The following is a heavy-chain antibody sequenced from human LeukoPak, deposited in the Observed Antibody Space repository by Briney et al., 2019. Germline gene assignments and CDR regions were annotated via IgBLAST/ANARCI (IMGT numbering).Heavy chain of an antibody. J-gene: IGHJ4*02. CDR1: GFIFSSYS. CDR3: AKDLGWIQFGY. D-gene: IGHD5-18*01. V-gene: IGHV3-23*01. Sequence: GGSLRLSCAASGFIFSSYSMNWVRQPPGKGLEWVSGVSPNGETAYYADSVKGRFTISRDNSKNTVYLQVRSLGAEDTAVYYCAKDLGWIQFGYWGQGALVTVSS. CDR2: VSPNGETA.